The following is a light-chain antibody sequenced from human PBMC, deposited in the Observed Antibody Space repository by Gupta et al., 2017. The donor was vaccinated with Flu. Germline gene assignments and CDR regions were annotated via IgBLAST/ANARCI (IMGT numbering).Light chain of an antibody. Sequence: IVITQSPATLSVSPGERATLSCRDSQCVSSNLAWYQQKPGQAPRLLIYGASNRAKGIPARFSGSGFVKEFTLTSSCRQYEDCDVYYGQQDNSQGTFGQATKVEIK. CDR1: QCVSSN. V-gene: IGKV3-15*01. CDR3: QQDNSQGT. J-gene: IGKJ1*01. CDR2: GAS.